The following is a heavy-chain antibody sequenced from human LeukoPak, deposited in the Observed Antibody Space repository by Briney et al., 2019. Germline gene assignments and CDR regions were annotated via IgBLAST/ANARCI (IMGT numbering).Heavy chain of an antibody. V-gene: IGHV1-18*01. J-gene: IGHJ4*02. D-gene: IGHD1-26*01. CDR2: ISTYNGNT. CDR1: GYTFTSHG. CDR3: ARVAGAYAEHYFDY. Sequence: ASVKVSCKASGYTFTSHGISWVRQARGQGLEWMGWISTYNGNTNYAQKLQGRVTMTTDTSTSTAYMELRSLRSDDTAVYYCARVAGAYAEHYFDYWGQGTLVTVSS.